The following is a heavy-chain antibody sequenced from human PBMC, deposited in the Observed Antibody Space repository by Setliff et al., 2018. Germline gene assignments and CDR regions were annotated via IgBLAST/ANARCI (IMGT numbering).Heavy chain of an antibody. Sequence: PSETLSLTCTVSGGSINSGDYFWSWFRQLPGKGLEWIGYIYYTGSTHYNPSLKSRLTMSVDTSKNQFSLNLKSVTAADTAVYFCATSGFCSADSCYSFDDWGQGALVTVSS. D-gene: IGHD6-19*01. V-gene: IGHV4-31*03. CDR1: GGSINSGDYF. CDR2: IYYTGST. J-gene: IGHJ4*02. CDR3: ATSGFCSADSCYSFDD.